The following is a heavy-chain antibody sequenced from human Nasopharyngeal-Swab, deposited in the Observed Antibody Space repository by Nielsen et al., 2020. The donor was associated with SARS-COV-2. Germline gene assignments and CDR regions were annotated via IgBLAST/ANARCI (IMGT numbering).Heavy chain of an antibody. CDR3: AKANSLFWFGQFKNDGFDI. V-gene: IGHV3-30*18. CDR1: GFSFNNYG. D-gene: IGHD3-10*01. Sequence: GGSLRLSCIASGFSFNNYGMHWVRQAPGKGLEWVAVISYEGSKKKYAEFVEGRFTISRDYSKNTLFLQMNSLRPEDTAMYYCAKANSLFWFGQFKNDGFDIWGRGTLVAVSS. CDR2: ISYEGSKK. J-gene: IGHJ3*02.